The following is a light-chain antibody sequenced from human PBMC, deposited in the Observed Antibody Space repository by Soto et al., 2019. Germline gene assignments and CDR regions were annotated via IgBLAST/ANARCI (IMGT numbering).Light chain of an antibody. CDR1: SSDVGGYNS. J-gene: IGLJ1*01. Sequence: QSALTQPASVSGSPGQSITVSCTGTSSDVGGYNSVSWYQQHPGKPPKLIIYEVSNRPSGVSDRFSGSKSGNTASLTISGLQAEDEADYSCSSYTSTRSYVFATGTKVTVL. V-gene: IGLV2-14*03. CDR3: SSYTSTRSYV. CDR2: EVS.